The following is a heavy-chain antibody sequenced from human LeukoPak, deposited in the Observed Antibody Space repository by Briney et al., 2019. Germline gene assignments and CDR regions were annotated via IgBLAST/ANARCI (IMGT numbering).Heavy chain of an antibody. V-gene: IGHV4-59*01. D-gene: IGHD1-26*01. CDR3: ARVSFRSGGRWVFDY. J-gene: IGHJ4*02. CDR1: GGSFSGYY. Sequence: PSETLSLTCAVYGGSFSGYYWSWIRQPPGKGLEWIGYIYYSGSTNYNPSLKSRVTISVDTSKNQFSLKLSSVTAADTAVYYCARVSFRSGGRWVFDYWGQGTLVTVSS. CDR2: IYYSGST.